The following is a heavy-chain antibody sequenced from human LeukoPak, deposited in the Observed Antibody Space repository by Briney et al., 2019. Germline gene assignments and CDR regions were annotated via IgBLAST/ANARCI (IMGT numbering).Heavy chain of an antibody. V-gene: IGHV3-48*03. CDR1: GFTFSSYE. CDR2: ISSSGGTI. J-gene: IGHJ4*02. Sequence: GGSLRLSCAASGFTFSSYEVNWVRQTPGKGLEWLSYISSSGGTIYYADSVKGRFTISRDNAKSSLYLQMNGLRAEDTAVYYCARDSRQQLFDYWGQGTLVTVSS. CDR3: ARDSRQQLFDY. D-gene: IGHD4-11*01.